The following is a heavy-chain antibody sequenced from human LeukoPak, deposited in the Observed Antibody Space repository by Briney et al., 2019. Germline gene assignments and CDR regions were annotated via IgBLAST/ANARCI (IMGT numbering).Heavy chain of an antibody. V-gene: IGHV1-69*05. D-gene: IGHD3-10*01. CDR3: ASAVRGVKYYFDY. J-gene: IGHJ4*02. Sequence: GASVKVSCKASRGTSTSYAISWVRQAPGQGVEWVGGIIAIFGTANYAQKFQGRVTTTTDESTSTAYMELSSLRSEDTAVYYCASAVRGVKYYFDYWGQGTLVTVSS. CDR1: RGTSTSYA. CDR2: IIAIFGTA.